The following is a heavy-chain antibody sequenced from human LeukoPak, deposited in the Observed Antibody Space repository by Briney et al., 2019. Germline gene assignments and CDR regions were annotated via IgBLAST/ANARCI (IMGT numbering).Heavy chain of an antibody. CDR1: GFTFGSYG. Sequence: PGGSLRLSCAASGFTFGSYGMSWVRQAPGKGLEWVSFITPNADRTSYADSVEGRFTISRDNPRNTLYMQMNSLRAEDTAVYYCANTEPPGYYYGMDVWGQGTTVTVSS. V-gene: IGHV3-23*01. J-gene: IGHJ6*02. CDR3: ANTEPPGYYYGMDV. CDR2: ITPNADRT.